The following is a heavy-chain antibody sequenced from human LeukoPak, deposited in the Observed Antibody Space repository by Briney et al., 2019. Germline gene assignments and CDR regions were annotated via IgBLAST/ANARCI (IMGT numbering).Heavy chain of an antibody. Sequence: AEPLSLLCAVYGESFSGYYSIWTRHPPGKAVEWLGEIKHSGSTNCNSCLKSRVTIAVDTSKNQFSLKLNSVTAADTAVYYCAREDCSDVNCRDFDYWGQGTLVPVSS. D-gene: IGHD2-15*01. CDR3: AREDCSDVNCRDFDY. J-gene: IGHJ4*02. V-gene: IGHV4-34*01. CDR2: IKHSGST. CDR1: GESFSGYY.